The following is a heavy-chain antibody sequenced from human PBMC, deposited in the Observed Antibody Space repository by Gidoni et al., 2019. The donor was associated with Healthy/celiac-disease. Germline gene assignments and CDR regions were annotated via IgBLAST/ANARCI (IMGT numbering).Heavy chain of an antibody. CDR3: ARGQDYFGSLDWLDP. Sequence: QVLIVQSGAEVNEPGASVQGSCKASGYTFTEYAMHWVRQAPGQRLEWMGWINSGNGNTRVSQNLHDRVTISRDTSAITVYMELRSLRSEDPAVYYCARGQDYFGSLDWLDPWGQGTLVTVSS. V-gene: IGHV1-3*01. CDR2: INSGNGNT. D-gene: IGHD3-10*01. J-gene: IGHJ5*02. CDR1: GYTFTEYA.